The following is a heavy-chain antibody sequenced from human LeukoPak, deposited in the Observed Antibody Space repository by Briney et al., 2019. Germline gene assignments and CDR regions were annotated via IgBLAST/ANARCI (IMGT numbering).Heavy chain of an antibody. CDR2: ISSSSTYI. Sequence: GGSLRLSCAASGFTFRSYSLNWVRQAPGKGLEWVSSISSSSTYIYYADSVKGRFTISRDNAKNSLYLHMNSLRAEDTAVYYCARGPVWFGELLAEYFQHWGQGTLVTVSS. D-gene: IGHD3-10*01. CDR1: GFTFRSYS. V-gene: IGHV3-21*01. CDR3: ARGPVWFGELLAEYFQH. J-gene: IGHJ1*01.